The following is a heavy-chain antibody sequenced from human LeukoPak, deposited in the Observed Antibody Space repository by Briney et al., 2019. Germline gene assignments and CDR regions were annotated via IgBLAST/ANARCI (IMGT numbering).Heavy chain of an antibody. CDR3: ARGGSSGSISPHFDY. J-gene: IGHJ4*02. Sequence: SETLSLTCTVSGGSISSHYWSWIRQPPGKGLEWIGYIYYSGSTNYNPSLKSRVTISVDTSKNQFSLKLSSVTAADTAVYYCARGGSSGSISPHFDYWGQGTLVTVSS. V-gene: IGHV4-59*11. CDR1: GGSISSHY. D-gene: IGHD3-22*01. CDR2: IYYSGST.